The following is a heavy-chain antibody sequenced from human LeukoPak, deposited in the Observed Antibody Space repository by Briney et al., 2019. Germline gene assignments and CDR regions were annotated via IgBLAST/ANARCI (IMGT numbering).Heavy chain of an antibody. CDR1: GITFKNYA. J-gene: IGHJ4*02. Sequence: GGSLRLSCAASGITFKNYAMQWVRQTPGKGLEYVAAISSSGTTYYGKSVESRFIMSRDNSKNTLYLQMGGLRTEDTGIYYCARDGTARNDYWGQGTLVTVSS. V-gene: IGHV3-64*01. CDR3: ARDGTARNDY. CDR2: ISSSGTT. D-gene: IGHD6-6*01.